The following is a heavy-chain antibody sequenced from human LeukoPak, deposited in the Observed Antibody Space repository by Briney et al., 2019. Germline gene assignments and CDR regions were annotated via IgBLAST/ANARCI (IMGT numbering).Heavy chain of an antibody. D-gene: IGHD6-25*01. V-gene: IGHV4-61*02. CDR1: GGSISSGSYY. CDR3: AREWVQRQGEEY. J-gene: IGHJ4*02. Sequence: PSQTLSLTCTVSGGSISSGSYYWSWIRQPAGKGLEWIGRIYTSGSTNYNPSLKSRVTISVDTSKNQFSLKLSSVTAADTAVYYCAREWVQRQGEEYWGQGTLVTVSS. CDR2: IYTSGST.